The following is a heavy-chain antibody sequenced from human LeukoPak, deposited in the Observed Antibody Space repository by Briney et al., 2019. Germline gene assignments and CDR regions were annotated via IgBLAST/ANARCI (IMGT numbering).Heavy chain of an antibody. J-gene: IGHJ4*02. V-gene: IGHV5-51*01. Sequence: GESLKISCKGSGYSFTSYWIGWVRQMPGKGLEWMGIIYPGDSDTRYSPSFQGQVTISADKSISTAYLQWSSLKASDTAMYYCATGTIRSGSYQTTGFDYWGQGTLVTVSS. CDR2: IYPGDSDT. CDR3: ATGTIRSGSYQTTGFDY. CDR1: GYSFTSYW. D-gene: IGHD1-26*01.